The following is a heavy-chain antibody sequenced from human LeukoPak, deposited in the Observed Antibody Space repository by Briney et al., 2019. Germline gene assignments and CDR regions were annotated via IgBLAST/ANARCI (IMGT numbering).Heavy chain of an antibody. Sequence: GSSVKVSCKASGGTFTSYGISWVRQAPGQGLEWMGWISAYNGNTNYAQKLQGRVTMTTDTSTSTAYMELRSLRSDDTAVYYCASSASGDSSFDPWGQGTLVTVSS. CDR2: ISAYNGNT. V-gene: IGHV1-18*01. D-gene: IGHD6-13*01. CDR1: GGTFTSYG. CDR3: ASSASGDSSFDP. J-gene: IGHJ5*02.